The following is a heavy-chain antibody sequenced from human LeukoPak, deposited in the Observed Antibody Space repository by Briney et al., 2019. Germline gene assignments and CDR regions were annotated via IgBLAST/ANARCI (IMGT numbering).Heavy chain of an antibody. CDR3: ARDMTYYYGMDV. D-gene: IGHD3-16*01. V-gene: IGHV3-33*08. CDR1: GFTFGTYG. Sequence: GGSLRLSCVASGFTFGTYGMHWVRQAPGKGLEWVAVIWSDGNNKYYADSVKGRFTISRDNSKNTLYLQMNSLRAEDTAVYYCARDMTYYYGMDVWGQGTTVTVSS. J-gene: IGHJ6*02. CDR2: IWSDGNNK.